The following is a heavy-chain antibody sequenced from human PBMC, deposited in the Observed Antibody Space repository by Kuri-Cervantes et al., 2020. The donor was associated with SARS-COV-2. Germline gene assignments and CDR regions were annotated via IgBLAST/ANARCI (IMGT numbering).Heavy chain of an antibody. V-gene: IGHV4-59*01. CDR1: GGSISSYY. J-gene: IGHJ3*02. D-gene: IGHD3-22*01. CDR2: IYYSGST. CDR3: ARHEGWTMIVVVTPGASFDI. Sequence: ESLKISCTVSGGSISSYYWSWIRQLPGKGLEWIGYIYYSGSTNYNPSLKSRVTISVDTSKNQFSLKLSSVTAADTAVYYCARHEGWTMIVVVTPGASFDIRGQGTMVTVSS.